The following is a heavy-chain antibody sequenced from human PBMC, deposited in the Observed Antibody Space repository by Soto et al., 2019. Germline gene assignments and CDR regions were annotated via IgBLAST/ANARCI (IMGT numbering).Heavy chain of an antibody. Sequence: QVQLVQSGAEVKKPGSSVKVSCKASGGIFSTYAISWLRQAPGQGLAWMGGIIPLFGTPNYAQRFQGRVTITADESTSTAYMEVSRLRSENTAVYYCARDRDDYGSGNYYNRIDFWGQGTLVTVSS. J-gene: IGHJ4*02. CDR1: GGIFSTYA. V-gene: IGHV1-69*01. D-gene: IGHD3-10*01. CDR2: IIPLFGTP. CDR3: ARDRDDYGSGNYYNRIDF.